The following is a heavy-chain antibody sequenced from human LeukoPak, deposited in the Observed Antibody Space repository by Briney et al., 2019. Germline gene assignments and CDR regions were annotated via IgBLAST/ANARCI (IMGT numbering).Heavy chain of an antibody. V-gene: IGHV5-51*01. D-gene: IGHD1-26*01. CDR2: IYPGDSDT. Sequence: HGESLKISCKGSGYRFTSYWIGWVRQMPGKGLEWMGIIYPGDSDTRYSPSFQGQVTISADKSISTAYLQWSSLKASDTAMYYCARRHSIVGATSFDYWGQGTLVTVSS. CDR3: ARRHSIVGATSFDY. CDR1: GYRFTSYW. J-gene: IGHJ4*02.